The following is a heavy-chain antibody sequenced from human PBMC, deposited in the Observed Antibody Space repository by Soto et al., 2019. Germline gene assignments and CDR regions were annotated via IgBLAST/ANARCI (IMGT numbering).Heavy chain of an antibody. CDR2: INPSGGST. Sequence: ASVKVSCKASGYTFTSYYMHWVRQAPGQGLEWMGIINPSGGSTSYAQKFQGRVTMTRDTSTSTVYMELSSLRSEDTAVYYCARFGGIAARRGLGTTYYFDYWGQGTLVTVSS. CDR3: ARFGGIAARRGLGTTYYFDY. D-gene: IGHD6-6*01. V-gene: IGHV1-46*01. CDR1: GYTFTSYY. J-gene: IGHJ4*02.